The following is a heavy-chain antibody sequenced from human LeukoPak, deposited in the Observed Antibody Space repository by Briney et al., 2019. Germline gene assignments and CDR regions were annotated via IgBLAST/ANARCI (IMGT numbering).Heavy chain of an antibody. CDR3: ARGSYDYIWGSYLYYFDY. V-gene: IGHV4-59*01. J-gene: IGHJ4*02. CDR1: GGSISSYY. CDR2: IYYSGIT. D-gene: IGHD3-16*02. Sequence: PSETLSLTCTVSGGSISSYYWSWIRQTPGKGLEWIGYIYYSGITNYNPSLKSRVTISVDTSKNQFSLKLSSVTAADTAVYYCARGSYDYIWGSYLYYFDYWGQGTLVTVSS.